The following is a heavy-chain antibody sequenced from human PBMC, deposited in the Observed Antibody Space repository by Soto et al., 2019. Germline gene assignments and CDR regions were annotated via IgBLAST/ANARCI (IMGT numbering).Heavy chain of an antibody. D-gene: IGHD3-22*01. V-gene: IGHV1-18*01. Sequence: QVHLVQSGAEVKKPGASVNVSCKTSGYTFTRNGISWVRQAPGQGLEWMGWISPNSGNTRYAQKLQDRVIMTTDTSTRTAYPELRSLRPDDTAAYYCVKAGDSKSWPSRDVWGPGTRVTVSS. CDR2: ISPNSGNT. CDR3: VKAGDSKSWPSRDV. CDR1: GYTFTRNG. J-gene: IGHJ6*02.